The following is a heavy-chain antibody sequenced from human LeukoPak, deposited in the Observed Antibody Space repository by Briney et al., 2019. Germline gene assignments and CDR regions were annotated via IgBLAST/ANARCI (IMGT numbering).Heavy chain of an antibody. V-gene: IGHV1-46*01. CDR2: INPSGGST. Sequence: ASVKVPCKASGYTFTSYYMHWVRQAPGQGLEWMGIINPSGGSTSYAQKFQGRVTMTRDTSTSTVYMELSSLRAEDTAVYYCAKDYRKHIVVVTAWDYWGQGTLVTVSS. CDR1: GYTFTSYY. CDR3: AKDYRKHIVVVTAWDY. J-gene: IGHJ4*02. D-gene: IGHD2-21*02.